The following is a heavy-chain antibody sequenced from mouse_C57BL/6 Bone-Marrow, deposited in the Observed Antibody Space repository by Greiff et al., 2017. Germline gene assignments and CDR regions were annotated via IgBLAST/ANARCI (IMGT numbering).Heavy chain of an antibody. Sequence: VQLQQPGAELVMPGASVKLSCKASGYTFTSYWMHWVKQRPGQGLEWIGEIAPSDSYTNYNQKFTGKSTLTVDKSSSTAYMQLSRLTSEDSAVYYCARGDRYFDVWGTGTTVTVSS. CDR3: ARGDRYFDV. V-gene: IGHV1-69*01. CDR1: GYTFTSYW. CDR2: IAPSDSYT. J-gene: IGHJ1*03.